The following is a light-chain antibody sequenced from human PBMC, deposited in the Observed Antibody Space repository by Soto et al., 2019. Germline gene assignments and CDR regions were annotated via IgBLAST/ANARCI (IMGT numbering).Light chain of an antibody. J-gene: IGKJ3*01. CDR1: QSISNY. V-gene: IGKV1-39*01. CDR3: QQSYSFPFT. CDR2: TAS. Sequence: DIQMTQSPSSLSASVGDRVTITCRASQSISNYLNWYQQKPGKAPKLLIYTASSLQSGVPSRFSGSGSGTDFTLTISSLQPEDFATYYCQQSYSFPFTFGPGTTVDI.